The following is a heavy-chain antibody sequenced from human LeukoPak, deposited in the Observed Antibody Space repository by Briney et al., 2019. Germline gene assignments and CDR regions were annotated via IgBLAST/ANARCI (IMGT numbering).Heavy chain of an antibody. Sequence: ASVKVSCKASGYTFTSYYMHWVRQAPGQGLEWMGIINPSGGSTSYAQKFQGRVTMTRDTSTSTVYMELSSLRSEDTAVYYCARDLPGRKAAARRFDPWGQGTLVTVSP. J-gene: IGHJ5*02. D-gene: IGHD6-13*01. CDR2: INPSGGST. CDR3: ARDLPGRKAAARRFDP. V-gene: IGHV1-46*01. CDR1: GYTFTSYY.